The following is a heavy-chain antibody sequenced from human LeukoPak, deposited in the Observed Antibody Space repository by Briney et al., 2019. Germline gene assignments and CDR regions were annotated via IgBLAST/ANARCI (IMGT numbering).Heavy chain of an antibody. CDR3: VRYSGNHYRAFDI. J-gene: IGHJ3*02. CDR2: IRNTANSYTT. Sequence: GGSLRLSCATSGLRFSDHYMEWVRQAPGKGLEWVGRIRNTANSYTTEYAASVKGRFTISREDSERSLSLQMNSLKTEDTAVYYCVRYSGNHYRAFDIWGQGTMVTVSS. D-gene: IGHD1-26*01. V-gene: IGHV3-72*01. CDR1: GLRFSDHY.